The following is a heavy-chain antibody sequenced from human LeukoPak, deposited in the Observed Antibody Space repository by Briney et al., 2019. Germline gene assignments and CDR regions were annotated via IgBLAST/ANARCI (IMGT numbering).Heavy chain of an antibody. CDR3: ARRHHGGIYYMDV. CDR2: ISAYNGNT. V-gene: IGHV1-18*01. CDR1: GYTFTSYG. D-gene: IGHD1-14*01. Sequence: RASVKVSCEASGYTFTSYGISWVRQAPGQGLEWMGWISAYNGNTNYAQKLQGRVTMTTDTSTSTAYMELSRLRSDDTAVYYCARRHHGGIYYMDVWGKGTTVTVSS. J-gene: IGHJ6*03.